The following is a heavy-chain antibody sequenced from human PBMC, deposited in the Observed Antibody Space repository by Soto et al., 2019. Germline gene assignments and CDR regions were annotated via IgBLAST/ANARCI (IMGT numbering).Heavy chain of an antibody. Sequence: LSLTCTVSGGSISSNIYYWGWIRQPPGKGLEWIGNIHYSGSTYYDSSLQSRVTISIDTSKNQFSLRLSSVTAADTAVYYCARRVQANGVITQDNWLAPWGQGTRVTVAS. V-gene: IGHV4-39*01. J-gene: IGHJ5*02. D-gene: IGHD3-10*01. CDR1: GGSISSNIYY. CDR2: IHYSGST. CDR3: ARRVQANGVITQDNWLAP.